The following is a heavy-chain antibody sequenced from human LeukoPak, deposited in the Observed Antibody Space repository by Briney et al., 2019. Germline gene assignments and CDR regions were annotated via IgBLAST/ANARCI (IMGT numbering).Heavy chain of an antibody. V-gene: IGHV3-23*01. J-gene: IGHJ4*02. D-gene: IGHD5-12*01. Sequence: GGSLRLSCAASGFTFSSYSMNWVRQAPGKGLEWVSAISGSGGSTYYADSVKGRFTISRDNSKNTLYLQMNSLRAEDTAVYYCAKWDIVATLRYFDYWGQGTLVTVSS. CDR2: ISGSGGST. CDR1: GFTFSSYS. CDR3: AKWDIVATLRYFDY.